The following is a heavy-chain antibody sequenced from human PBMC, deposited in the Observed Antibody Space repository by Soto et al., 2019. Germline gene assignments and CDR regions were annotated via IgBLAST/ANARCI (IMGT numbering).Heavy chain of an antibody. CDR2: VSYDGNNK. Sequence: GGSLRLSCAASGFTFRNYGMHWVRQAPGKGLEWVAVVSYDGNNKYYPDSVKGRFTISRDNSKNTLYLEMDRLRAEDTAVYYCAKDGGYCYYNGMDVWGQGTTVTVSS. J-gene: IGHJ6*02. D-gene: IGHD2-21*01. V-gene: IGHV3-30*18. CDR1: GFTFRNYG. CDR3: AKDGGYCYYNGMDV.